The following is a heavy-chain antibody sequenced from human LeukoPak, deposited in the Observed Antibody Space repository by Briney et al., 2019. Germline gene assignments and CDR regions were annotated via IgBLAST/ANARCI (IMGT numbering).Heavy chain of an antibody. V-gene: IGHV1-18*01. CDR2: ISAYNGNT. CDR1: GYTFTSYC. D-gene: IGHD3-3*01. J-gene: IGHJ4*02. Sequence: GASVKVSCKACGYTFTSYCISWVRQAPGQGLEWMGWISAYNGNTNYAQKLQGRVTMTTDTSTSTAYMELRSLRSDDTAVYYCARAPDVLRFLEWPREYYFDYWGQGTLVTVSS. CDR3: ARAPDVLRFLEWPREYYFDY.